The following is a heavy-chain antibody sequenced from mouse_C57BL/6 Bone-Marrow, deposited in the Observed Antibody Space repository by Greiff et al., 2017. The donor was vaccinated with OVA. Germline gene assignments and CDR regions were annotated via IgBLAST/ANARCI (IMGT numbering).Heavy chain of an antibody. J-gene: IGHJ2*01. CDR1: GFTFSSYG. Sequence: EVMLVESGGDLVKPGGSLKLSCAASGFTFSSYGMSWVRQTPDKRLEWVATISSGGSYTYYPDSVKGRFTISRDNAKNTLYLQMSSLKSEDTAMYYCARHRRYFDYWGQGTTLTVSS. CDR3: ARHRRYFDY. CDR2: ISSGGSYT. V-gene: IGHV5-6*01.